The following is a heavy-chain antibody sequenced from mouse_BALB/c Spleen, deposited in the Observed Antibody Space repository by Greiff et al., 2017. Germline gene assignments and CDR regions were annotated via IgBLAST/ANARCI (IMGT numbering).Heavy chain of an antibody. CDR1: GYSITSGYY. D-gene: IGHD2-1*01. CDR2: ISYDGSN. V-gene: IGHV3-6*02. Sequence: EVKLQESGPGLVKPSQSLSLTCSVTGYSITSGYYWNWIRQFPGNKLEWMGYISYDGSNNYNPSLKKRISITRDTSKNQFFLKFNSVTTEDTATYYCARGRGNYEWYIDVWGAGTTVTVSS. CDR3: ARGRGNYEWYIDV. J-gene: IGHJ1*01.